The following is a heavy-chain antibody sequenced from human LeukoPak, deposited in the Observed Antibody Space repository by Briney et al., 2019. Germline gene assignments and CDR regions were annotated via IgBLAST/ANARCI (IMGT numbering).Heavy chain of an antibody. D-gene: IGHD6-13*01. CDR1: GGSISSYY. CDR2: IYYSGST. CDR3: ARSSIAAARMDV. J-gene: IGHJ6*02. Sequence: SATLSLTCTVSGGSISSYYWSWIRQPPGKGLEWIGYIYYSGSTNYNPSLKSRVTISVDTSKNQFSLKLSSVTAADTAVYYCARSSIAAARMDVWGQGTTVTVSS. V-gene: IGHV4-59*01.